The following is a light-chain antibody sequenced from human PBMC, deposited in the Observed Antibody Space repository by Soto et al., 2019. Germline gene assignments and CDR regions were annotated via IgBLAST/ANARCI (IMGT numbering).Light chain of an antibody. CDR2: AAA. CDR1: QDISSW. V-gene: IGKV1-12*01. Sequence: DIQMTQSPSSVSASVGDRVIITCRASQDISSWLAWYQQKPGKDPKLLIYAAATLQGGVPSRFSGSGSGTDFTLTINSLPPEDFATYYCQQANSVPYTFGQGTKLAIK. J-gene: IGKJ2*01. CDR3: QQANSVPYT.